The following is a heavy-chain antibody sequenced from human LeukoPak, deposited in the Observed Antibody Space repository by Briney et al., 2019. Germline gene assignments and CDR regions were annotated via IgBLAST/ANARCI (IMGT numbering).Heavy chain of an antibody. CDR1: GFTFSNAW. D-gene: IGHD1-26*01. CDR2: IKSKTDGGTT. V-gene: IGHV3-15*01. J-gene: IGHJ4*02. CDR3: TTDRRRVGADDFDY. Sequence: PGGSLRLSCAASGFTFSNAWMSWVRQAPGKGLEWVGHIKSKTDGGTTDYAAPVKGRFTISRDDSKNTLYLQMNSLKTEDTAVYYCTTDRRRVGADDFDYWGQGTLVTVSS.